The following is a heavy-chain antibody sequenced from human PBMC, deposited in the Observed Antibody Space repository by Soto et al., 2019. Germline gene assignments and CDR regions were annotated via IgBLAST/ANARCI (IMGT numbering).Heavy chain of an antibody. V-gene: IGHV3-23*01. CDR1: GFISSSYA. J-gene: IGHJ4*02. CDR3: AEGGTVVRGVTLDY. Sequence: ESGGGLVQPGGSLRLSCAASGFISSSYAMNWVRQAPGKGLEWVSVISASGASNTYYADPVKGRFTISRDNSKNTLYLQMNSLRAEDTAVYYCAEGGTVVRGVTLDYWGQGTLVSVSS. CDR2: ISASGASNT. D-gene: IGHD3-10*01.